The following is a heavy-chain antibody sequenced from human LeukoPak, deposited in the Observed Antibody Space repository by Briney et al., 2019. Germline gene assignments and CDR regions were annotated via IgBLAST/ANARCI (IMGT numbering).Heavy chain of an antibody. CDR1: GYTFTSYG. J-gene: IGHJ4*02. D-gene: IGHD3-10*01. CDR2: ISAYNGNT. V-gene: IGHV1-18*01. Sequence: ASVNVSCKASGYTFTSYGISWVRQAPGQGLEWVGWISAYNGNTNYAQKLRGRVTMTTDTSTSTAYMELRSLRSDDTAVYYCARQRVRSADLLLWFGELFDYFDYWGQGTLVTVSS. CDR3: ARQRVRSADLLLWFGELFDYFDY.